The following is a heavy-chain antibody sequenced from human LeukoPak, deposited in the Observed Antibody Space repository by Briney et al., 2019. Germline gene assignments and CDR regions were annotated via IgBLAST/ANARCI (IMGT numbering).Heavy chain of an antibody. Sequence: GGSLRLSCAASGFTFSRYSMNWVRQAPGKGLEWVSSISSSSSYIYYADSVKGRFTISRDNAKNSLYLQMNSLRAEDTAVYYCARVRQQLVRGGFDPWGQGTLVTVSS. CDR2: ISSSSSYI. CDR3: ARVRQQLVRGGFDP. J-gene: IGHJ5*02. CDR1: GFTFSRYS. V-gene: IGHV3-21*01. D-gene: IGHD6-13*01.